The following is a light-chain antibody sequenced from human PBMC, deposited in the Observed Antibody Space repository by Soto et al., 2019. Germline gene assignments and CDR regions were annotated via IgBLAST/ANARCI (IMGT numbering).Light chain of an antibody. CDR1: SSDVGGYNY. J-gene: IGLJ2*01. V-gene: IGLV2-14*01. CDR2: DVS. Sequence: QSALTQPASVSGSPGQSITISCTGTSSDVGGYNYVSWYQQHPGKAPKLMIYDVSNRPSGVSNRFSGSKSGNTASLTISGLQAEDEADYYCRSYTGSSTSLIFGGGTQLTVL. CDR3: RSYTGSSTSLI.